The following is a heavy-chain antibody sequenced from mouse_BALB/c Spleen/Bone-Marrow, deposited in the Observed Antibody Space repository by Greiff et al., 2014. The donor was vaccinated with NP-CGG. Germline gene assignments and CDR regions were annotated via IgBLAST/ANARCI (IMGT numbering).Heavy chain of an antibody. CDR3: ARGGYDGAWFAY. Sequence: QVQLQQSGPELVKPGASVRIPCKASGYTFTTYYIHWVKQRPGQGLEWIGWIYPGNVNTNYNEKFKGKATLTADKSSSTAYMQLSSLTSEDSAVYFCARGGYDGAWFAYWGQGTLVTVSA. V-gene: IGHV1S56*01. CDR2: IYPGNVNT. J-gene: IGHJ3*01. CDR1: GYTFTTYY. D-gene: IGHD2-14*01.